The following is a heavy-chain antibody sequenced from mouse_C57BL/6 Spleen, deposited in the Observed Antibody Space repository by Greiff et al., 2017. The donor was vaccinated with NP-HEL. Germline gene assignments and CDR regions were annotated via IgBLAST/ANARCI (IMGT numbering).Heavy chain of an antibody. D-gene: IGHD4-1*01. V-gene: IGHV5-6*01. CDR2: ISSGGSYT. CDR3: ARPQTGTDYYAMDY. J-gene: IGHJ4*01. CDR1: GFTFSSYG. Sequence: EVQVVESGGDLVKPGGSLKLSCAASGFTFSSYGMSWVRQTPDKRLEWVATISSGGSYTYYPDSVKGRFTISRDNAKNTLYLQMSSLKSEDTAMYYCARPQTGTDYYAMDYWGQGTSVTVSS.